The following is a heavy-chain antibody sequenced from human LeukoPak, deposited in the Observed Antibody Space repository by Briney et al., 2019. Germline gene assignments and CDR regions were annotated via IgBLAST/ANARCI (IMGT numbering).Heavy chain of an antibody. CDR2: IWYDGSNI. V-gene: IGHV3-33*01. CDR1: GXTFSDYG. CDR3: VRELTPVVQYYFDH. J-gene: IGHJ4*02. D-gene: IGHD2-21*01. Sequence: PGGSLRLSCAASGXTFSDYGMHWVRQAPGKGQEWVAVIWYDGSNIHYADSVKGRFTISRDNSRNTLYLQMNSLRAEDTAVYYCVRELTPVVQYYFDHWGPGTLVTVSS.